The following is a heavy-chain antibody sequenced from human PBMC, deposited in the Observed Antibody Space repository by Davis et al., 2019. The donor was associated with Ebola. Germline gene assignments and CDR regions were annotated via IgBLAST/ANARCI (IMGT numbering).Heavy chain of an antibody. D-gene: IGHD6-19*01. Sequence: SETLSLTCAVSGSSISSYYWSWIRQPPGKGLEWIGYIYYSGSTNYNPSLKSRVTISVDTSKNQFSLKLSSVTAADTAVYYCARRDGSSGWYNYYGMDVWGQGPTVTVSS. CDR2: IYYSGST. V-gene: IGHV4-59*01. CDR1: GSSISSYY. CDR3: ARRDGSSGWYNYYGMDV. J-gene: IGHJ6*02.